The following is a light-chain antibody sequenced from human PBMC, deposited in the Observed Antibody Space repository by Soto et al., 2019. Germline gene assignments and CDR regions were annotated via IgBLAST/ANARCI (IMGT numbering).Light chain of an antibody. Sequence: AVLLTQSPSSFSASTGDRATITCRASQDIHNYLAWYQQVPGKAPKLLLYAASILQTGVPSRFSGSGSCTDFALTIDGLQSEDFATYFCQRYYNYPWTFGQGTTVE. J-gene: IGKJ1*01. V-gene: IGKV1-8*01. CDR3: QRYYNYPWT. CDR1: QDIHNY. CDR2: AAS.